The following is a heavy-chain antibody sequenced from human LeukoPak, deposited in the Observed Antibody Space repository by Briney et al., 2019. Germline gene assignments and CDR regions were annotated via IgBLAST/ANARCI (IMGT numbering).Heavy chain of an antibody. V-gene: IGHV3-15*01. D-gene: IGHD5-12*01. Sequence: PGGSLRLSCEVSGFTFSNAWMSWVRQAPGKGLEWVGRIKDKTDGETTDYAAPVKGRFTISRDDSKNTLYLQMNSLKTEDTAVYYCATEYSVFAFDIWGQGTMVTVSS. CDR2: IKDKTDGETT. J-gene: IGHJ3*02. CDR1: GFTFSNAW. CDR3: ATEYSVFAFDI.